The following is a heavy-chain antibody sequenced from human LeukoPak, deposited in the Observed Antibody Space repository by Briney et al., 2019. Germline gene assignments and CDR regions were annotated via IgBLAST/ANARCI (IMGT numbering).Heavy chain of an antibody. CDR2: IYHSGST. Sequence: ETLSLTCTVSGGSISSYYWSWIRQPPGKGLEWIGYIYHSGSTYYNPSLKSRVTISVDRSKNQFSLKLSSVTAADTAVYYCAREKRFLEWLNWFDPWGQGTLVTVSS. V-gene: IGHV4-59*12. CDR1: GGSISSYY. CDR3: AREKRFLEWLNWFDP. J-gene: IGHJ5*02. D-gene: IGHD3-3*01.